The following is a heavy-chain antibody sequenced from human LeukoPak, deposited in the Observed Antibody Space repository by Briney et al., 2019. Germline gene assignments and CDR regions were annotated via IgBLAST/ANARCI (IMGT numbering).Heavy chain of an antibody. Sequence: GGSLRLSCAASGFTFSSNYMSWVRQAPGKGLEWVSVIYSGGSTYYADSVKGRFTISRDNSKNTLYLQVNSLRAEDTAVYYCARSQLPYYYDSSGYVPDYWGQGTLVTVSS. D-gene: IGHD3-22*01. CDR3: ARSQLPYYYDSSGYVPDY. CDR1: GFTFSSNY. CDR2: IYSGGST. J-gene: IGHJ4*02. V-gene: IGHV3-53*05.